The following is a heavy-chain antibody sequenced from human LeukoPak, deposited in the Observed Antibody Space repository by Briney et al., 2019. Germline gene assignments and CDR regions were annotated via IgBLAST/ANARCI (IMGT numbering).Heavy chain of an antibody. CDR1: GGSFSGYY. J-gene: IGHJ4*02. D-gene: IGHD3-10*01. CDR2: INHSGST. V-gene: IGHV4-34*01. Sequence: SETLSLTCAVYGGSFSGYYWSWIRQPPGKGLEWIGEINHSGSTNYNPFLKSRVTISVDTSKNQFSLKLSSVTAADTAVYYCARGSRGYYSFDYWGQGTLVTVSS. CDR3: ARGSRGYYSFDY.